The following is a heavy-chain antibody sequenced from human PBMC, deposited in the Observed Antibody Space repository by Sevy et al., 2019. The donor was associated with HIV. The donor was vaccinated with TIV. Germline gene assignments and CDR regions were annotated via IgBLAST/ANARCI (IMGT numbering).Heavy chain of an antibody. D-gene: IGHD3-10*01. V-gene: IGHV3-21*01. CDR2: ITSSSTYI. J-gene: IGHJ3*02. Sequence: GGSLRLSCAASGFIFNTYNMNWVRQAPGKGLEWVSSITSSSTYIYYADSVRGRFTISGDNTKNSLFLQMNSLRAEDTAVDYCARSFGSGTYWDAFDIWGRGTLVTVSS. CDR3: ARSFGSGTYWDAFDI. CDR1: GFIFNTYN.